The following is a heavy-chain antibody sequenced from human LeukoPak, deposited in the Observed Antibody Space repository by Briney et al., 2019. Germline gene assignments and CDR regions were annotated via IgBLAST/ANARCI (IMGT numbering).Heavy chain of an antibody. Sequence: GGSLRLSCTASGFTFSSYAMSWVRQAPGKGLEWVSTITTSDGNTYYADSVKGRFTVSRDNSKNTLFLQMNSLRAEDTAVYYCAKDGGLWVSAHWGDSWGRGTLVTVSS. CDR2: ITTSDGNT. D-gene: IGHD7-27*01. V-gene: IGHV3-23*01. J-gene: IGHJ4*02. CDR3: AKDGGLWVSAHWGDS. CDR1: GFTFSSYA.